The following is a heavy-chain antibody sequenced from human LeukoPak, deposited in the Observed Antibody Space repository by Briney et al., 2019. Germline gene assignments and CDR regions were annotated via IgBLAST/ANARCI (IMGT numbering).Heavy chain of an antibody. CDR3: ARVKDPIFGVLFF. D-gene: IGHD3-3*01. J-gene: IGHJ4*02. CDR1: GFTFSSYW. CDR2: IKQDGSEK. V-gene: IGHV3-7*01. Sequence: QSGGSLRLPCAASGFTFSSYWMSWVRQAPGKGLEWVANIKQDGSEKYYVDSVKGRFTISRDNAKNSLYLQMNSLRAEDTAVYYCARVKDPIFGVLFFGGQGTLVTVSS.